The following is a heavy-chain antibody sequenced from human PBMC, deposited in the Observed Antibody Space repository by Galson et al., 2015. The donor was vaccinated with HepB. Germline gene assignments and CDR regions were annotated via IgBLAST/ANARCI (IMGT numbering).Heavy chain of an antibody. Sequence: SLRLSCAASGFTFSAYAMTWVRQAPGKGLEWVSTIIGSGGSTYDADSVKGRFTISRDNSKKTVYLRMNSLRAEDTATYYCARGEISNFGVPFIGFGFDYWGQGTLVTVSS. J-gene: IGHJ4*02. CDR1: GFTFSAYA. D-gene: IGHD3-3*01. CDR2: IIGSGGST. V-gene: IGHV3-23*01. CDR3: ARGEISNFGVPFIGFGFDY.